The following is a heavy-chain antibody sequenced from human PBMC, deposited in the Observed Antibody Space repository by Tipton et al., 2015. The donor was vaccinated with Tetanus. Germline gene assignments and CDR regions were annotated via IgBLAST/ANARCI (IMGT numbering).Heavy chain of an antibody. CDR3: ARANYDSSKKGPFDS. Sequence: TLSLTCTVSGGPITSGNYYWSWIRQHPGKGLEWIGYIFHSGSTYYNLSLKSRVVISVDTSKNQFSLKLTAVTAADTAVYYCARANYDSSKKGPFDSWGQGSLVIVSS. CDR1: GGPITSGNYY. CDR2: IFHSGST. D-gene: IGHD1-7*01. V-gene: IGHV4-31*03. J-gene: IGHJ4*02.